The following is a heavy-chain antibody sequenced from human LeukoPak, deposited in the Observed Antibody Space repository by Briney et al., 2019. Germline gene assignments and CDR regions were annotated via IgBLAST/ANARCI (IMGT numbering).Heavy chain of an antibody. V-gene: IGHV1-18*01. CDR1: GYTFTSYG. D-gene: IGHD3-22*01. J-gene: IGHJ4*02. Sequence: GASVKVSCKASGYTFTSYGISWVRRAPGQGLEWMGWISAYNGNTNYAQKLQGRVTMTTDTSTSTAYMELRSLRSDDTAVYYCARAGDYYDSSGYGGYWGQGTLVTVSS. CDR3: ARAGDYYDSSGYGGY. CDR2: ISAYNGNT.